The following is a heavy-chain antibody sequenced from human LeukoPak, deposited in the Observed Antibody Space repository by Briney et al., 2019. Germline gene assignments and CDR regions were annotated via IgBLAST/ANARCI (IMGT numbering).Heavy chain of an antibody. Sequence: GASVKVSCKASGYTFTSYGISWVRQAPGQGLEWMGWISAYNGNTNYAQKLQGRVTMTTDTSTSTAYMELRSLRSDDTAVYYCATGAYYYDSSGYGYWGQGTLVTVSS. J-gene: IGHJ4*02. V-gene: IGHV1-18*01. D-gene: IGHD3-22*01. CDR2: ISAYNGNT. CDR3: ATGAYYYDSSGYGY. CDR1: GYTFTSYG.